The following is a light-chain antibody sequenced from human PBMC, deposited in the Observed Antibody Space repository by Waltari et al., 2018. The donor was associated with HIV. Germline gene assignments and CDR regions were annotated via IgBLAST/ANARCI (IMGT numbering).Light chain of an antibody. J-gene: IGKJ2*01. Sequence: EIVLTQSAGTLSLSPGERANLTCRASQSVSSPYLAWYQQRPGQAPRLLIYGASRRATGVPDRFSGSGSGTDFALAISRLEPEDFAVYYCQQYGSSPYTFGQGTKLQIK. CDR1: QSVSSPY. CDR3: QQYGSSPYT. CDR2: GAS. V-gene: IGKV3-20*01.